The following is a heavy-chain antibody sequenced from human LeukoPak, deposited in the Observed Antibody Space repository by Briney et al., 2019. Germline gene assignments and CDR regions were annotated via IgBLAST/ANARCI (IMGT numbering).Heavy chain of an antibody. CDR3: ARDRRAQPLMDP. V-gene: IGHV1-69*04. Sequence: SVKVSCKASGGTFSSYTISWVRQAPGRGLEWMGRIIPILGIANYAQKFQGRVTITADKSTSTAYMELSSLRSEDTAVYYCARDRRAQPLMDPWGQGTLVTVSS. D-gene: IGHD6-13*01. J-gene: IGHJ5*02. CDR2: IIPILGIA. CDR1: GGTFSSYT.